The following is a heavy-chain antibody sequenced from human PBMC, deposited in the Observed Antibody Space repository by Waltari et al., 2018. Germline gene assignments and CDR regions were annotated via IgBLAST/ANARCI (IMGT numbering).Heavy chain of an antibody. CDR1: EYTFTSYS. CDR2: INPSSGDT. D-gene: IGHD3-10*01. CDR3: ARRGWFRDLLLHYYYGMDV. Sequence: QVQLVQSGAEVKKPGASVKVSCKASEYTFTSYSLHWVRQAPGQGLEWMGIINPSSGDTTYAQNFQGRVTMTRDTSTGTVYMELSSLRSEDTAVYYCARRGWFRDLLLHYYYGMDVWGPGTTVTVSS. J-gene: IGHJ6*02. V-gene: IGHV1-46*03.